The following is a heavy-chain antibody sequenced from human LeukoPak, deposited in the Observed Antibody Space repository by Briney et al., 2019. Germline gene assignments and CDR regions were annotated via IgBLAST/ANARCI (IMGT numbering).Heavy chain of an antibody. D-gene: IGHD2-2*01. CDR1: GFTFSSYS. V-gene: IGHV3-21*01. J-gene: IGHJ4*02. CDR3: ARGYCSSTSCYFNY. CDR2: ISSSSSYI. Sequence: GGSLRLSCAASGFTFSSYSMNWVRQAPGKGLEWVSSISSSSSYIYYADSVKGRFTISRDNAKNSLYLQMNSLRAEDTAVYYCARGYCSSTSCYFNYWGQGTLVTVSS.